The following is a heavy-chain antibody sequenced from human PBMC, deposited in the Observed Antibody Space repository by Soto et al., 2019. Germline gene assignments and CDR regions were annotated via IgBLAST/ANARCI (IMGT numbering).Heavy chain of an antibody. CDR2: TYYRSKWYN. J-gene: IGHJ3*02. CDR1: GGSVSSDSAA. CDR3: ARDPQWSGSYLIGRSPGASDI. D-gene: IGHD1-26*01. Sequence: SQTISLTCASSGGSVSSDSAAWNWIRPSPSRGLEWLGRTYYRSKWYNDYAVSVKSRITINPDTSKNQFSLQLNSVTPEDTAVYYCARDPQWSGSYLIGRSPGASDIWGQATMVTVSS. V-gene: IGHV6-1*01.